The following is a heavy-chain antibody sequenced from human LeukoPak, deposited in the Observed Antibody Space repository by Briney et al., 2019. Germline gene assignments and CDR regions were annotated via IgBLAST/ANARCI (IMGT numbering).Heavy chain of an antibody. CDR3: AREAASSWYAY. Sequence: GGSLRLSCAASGFTVSNNYMSWVRQAPGKGLEWVSVIYSGGSTYYADSVKGRFTISRDNSKNTLYLQMNSLRTEDTAVYYCAREAASSWYAYWGQGTLVTVSS. D-gene: IGHD6-13*01. V-gene: IGHV3-53*01. CDR2: IYSGGST. J-gene: IGHJ4*02. CDR1: GFTVSNNY.